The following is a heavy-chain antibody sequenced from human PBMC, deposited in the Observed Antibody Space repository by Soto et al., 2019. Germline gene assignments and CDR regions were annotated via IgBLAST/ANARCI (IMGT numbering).Heavy chain of an antibody. CDR1: GGSFSGYY. CDR2: INHSGST. Sequence: SETLSLTCAVYGGSFSGYYWSWIRQPPGKGLEWIGEINHSGSTNYNPSLKSRVTISVDTSKNQFSLKLSSVTAADTAVYYCARVKPYYDFWSGSLYYYYYYMDVWGKGTTVTVSS. V-gene: IGHV4-34*01. D-gene: IGHD3-3*01. J-gene: IGHJ6*03. CDR3: ARVKPYYDFWSGSLYYYYYYMDV.